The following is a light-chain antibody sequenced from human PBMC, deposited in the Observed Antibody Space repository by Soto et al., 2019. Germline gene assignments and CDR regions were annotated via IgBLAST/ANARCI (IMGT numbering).Light chain of an antibody. V-gene: IGKV1-39*01. CDR2: AAS. J-gene: IGKJ4*01. CDR3: QQRSDWPLT. CDR1: QSISSY. Sequence: QMTQSPSSLSASVGDRVTITFRASQSISSYLNWYQQKPGKAPKLLIYAASSLQSGVPSRFSGSGSGTDFTLTISSLDPEDFAVYYCQQRSDWPLTFGGGTKVDIK.